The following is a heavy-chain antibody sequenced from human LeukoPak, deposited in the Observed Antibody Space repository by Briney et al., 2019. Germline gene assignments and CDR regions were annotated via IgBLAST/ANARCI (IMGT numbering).Heavy chain of an antibody. CDR1: GYTFTAFY. J-gene: IGHJ5*02. CDR2: INPNSGGT. CDR3: AVVVVASTEDYNWFDP. D-gene: IGHD2-15*01. V-gene: IGHV1-2*02. Sequence: GASVKVSCRASGYTFTAFYIHWVRQAPGQGLEWMGSINPNSGGTNYAQNFQGRVTMTRDTSITTAYMELSRLRSDDTALYYCAVVVVASTEDYNWFDPWGQGTLVTVSS.